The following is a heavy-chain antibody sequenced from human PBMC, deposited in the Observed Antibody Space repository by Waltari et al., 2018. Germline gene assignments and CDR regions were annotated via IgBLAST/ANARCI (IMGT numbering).Heavy chain of an antibody. CDR1: GFTFSSYW. CDR2: IKQDGSER. J-gene: IGHJ4*02. CDR3: ARDKPFGDSSDY. D-gene: IGHD2-21*02. Sequence: EVQLVESGGGLVQPGGSLRLSCASFGFTFSSYWMSWARQAPGKGLEWVANIKQDGSERYYVDSVKGRFTISRDNAKNSLYLQMNSLRVEDTAVYYCARDKPFGDSSDYWGQGTLVTVSS. V-gene: IGHV3-7*03.